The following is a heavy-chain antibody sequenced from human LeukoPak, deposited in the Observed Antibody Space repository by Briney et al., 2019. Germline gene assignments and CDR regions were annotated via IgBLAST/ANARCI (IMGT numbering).Heavy chain of an antibody. D-gene: IGHD1-26*01. CDR2: IYYSGNT. CDR1: GFSLSTSGVG. J-gene: IGHJ4*02. Sequence: SGPTLVKPTQTLTLTCTFSGFSLSTSGVGVGWIGQPPGKGLEWIWSIYYSGNTYYNPSLKSRVTISVHTSKNQFSLKLSSVTAADTAVYYCARHLAGARFLIDYWGQGTLVTVSS. V-gene: IGHV4-39*01. CDR3: ARHLAGARFLIDY.